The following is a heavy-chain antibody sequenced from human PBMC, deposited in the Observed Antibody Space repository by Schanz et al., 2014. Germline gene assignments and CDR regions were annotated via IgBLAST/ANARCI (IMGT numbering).Heavy chain of an antibody. Sequence: QVQLVQSGAEVKKPGSSVKVSCKASGGTFSSYSISWVRQAPGQGLEWMGRIIPYNGNTNYAPKVQGRVTVTTDTSTSTVYMELRSLTSDDTAVYYCARDRRRYCSTASCLHDNWFDPWGQGTLVIVSS. CDR1: GGTFSSYS. J-gene: IGHJ5*02. CDR3: ARDRRRYCSTASCLHDNWFDP. D-gene: IGHD2-2*01. CDR2: IIPYNGNT. V-gene: IGHV1-18*01.